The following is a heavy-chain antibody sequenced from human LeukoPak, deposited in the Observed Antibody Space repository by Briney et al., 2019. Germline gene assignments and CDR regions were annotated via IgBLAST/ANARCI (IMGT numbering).Heavy chain of an antibody. Sequence: GGSLRLSCAASGFTFDDYAMHWVRQAPGKGLEWVSGISWNSGSIGYADSVKGRFTISRDNAKNSLYLQMNSLRAEDTAVYYCAREGSGLHAFDIWGQGTMVTVSS. CDR3: AREGSGLHAFDI. V-gene: IGHV3-9*01. CDR1: GFTFDDYA. D-gene: IGHD6-19*01. CDR2: ISWNSGSI. J-gene: IGHJ3*02.